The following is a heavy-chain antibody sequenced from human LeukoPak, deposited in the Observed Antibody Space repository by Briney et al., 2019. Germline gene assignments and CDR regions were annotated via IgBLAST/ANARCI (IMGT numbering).Heavy chain of an antibody. CDR2: ICTSGGT. V-gene: IGHV4-61*02. J-gene: IGHJ6*03. CDR3: ARESDIVVVPAAYYYYYMDV. Sequence: SQTLSLTCTVSGGSISSGSYYWSWIRQPAGKGLEWIGRICTSGGTNYNPSLKTRVTISVDTSKDQFSLKLSSVTAADTAVYYCARESDIVVVPAAYYYYYMDVWGKGTTVTVSS. D-gene: IGHD2-2*01. CDR1: GGSISSGSYY.